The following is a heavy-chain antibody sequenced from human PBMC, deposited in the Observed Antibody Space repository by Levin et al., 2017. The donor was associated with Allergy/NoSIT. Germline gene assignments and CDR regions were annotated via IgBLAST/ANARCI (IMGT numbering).Heavy chain of an antibody. CDR2: ISGSGGST. D-gene: IGHD3-22*01. CDR1: GFTFSSYA. CDR3: AKDPTMIVVAPGDDAFDI. V-gene: IGHV3-23*01. Sequence: GESLKISCAASGFTFSSYAMSWVRQAPGKGLEWVSAISGSGGSTYYADSVKGRFTISRDNSKNTLYLQMNSLRAEDTAVYYCAKDPTMIVVAPGDDAFDIWGQGTMVTVSS. J-gene: IGHJ3*02.